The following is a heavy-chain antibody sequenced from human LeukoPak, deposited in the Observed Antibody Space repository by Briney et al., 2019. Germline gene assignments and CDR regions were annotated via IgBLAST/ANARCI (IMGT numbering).Heavy chain of an antibody. V-gene: IGHV4-38-2*02. D-gene: IGHD1-26*01. CDR2: IYHSGST. CDR1: GDSISSGDYY. Sequence: NASETLSLTCTVSGDSISSGDYYWSWIRQPPVKGLEWIGSIYHSGSTYYNPSLKSRVTISVDTSKNQFSLRLNSVTAADTAMYYCAKSGGYGLIDYWGQGTRVTVSS. CDR3: AKSGGYGLIDY. J-gene: IGHJ4*02.